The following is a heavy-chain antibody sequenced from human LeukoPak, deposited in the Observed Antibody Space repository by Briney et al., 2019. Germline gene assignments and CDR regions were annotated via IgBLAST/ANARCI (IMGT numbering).Heavy chain of an antibody. V-gene: IGHV3-53*01. D-gene: IGHD6-19*01. Sequence: GGSLRLSCAASGFTFSNDWMHWVRQAPGKGLEWVSVIYTGGTTYYADSVKGRFTISRDNSKNTLYLQMNSLRAEDTAVYYCARALSSGWYPLDYWGQGTLVTVSS. CDR2: IYTGGTT. J-gene: IGHJ4*02. CDR1: GFTFSNDW. CDR3: ARALSSGWYPLDY.